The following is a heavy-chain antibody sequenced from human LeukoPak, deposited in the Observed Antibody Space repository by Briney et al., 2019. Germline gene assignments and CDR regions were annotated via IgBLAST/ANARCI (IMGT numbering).Heavy chain of an antibody. D-gene: IGHD3-3*01. V-gene: IGHV3-66*02. CDR3: ARVYDFWSGYFDY. J-gene: IGHJ4*02. CDR2: IYSGGST. Sequence: GGSLRLSCAASGFTVSSNYMSWVRQAPGKGLEWVSVIYSGGSTYYADSVKGRFTISRDNSKNTLYLQMNSLRAEDTAVYYCARVYDFWSGYFDYWGQGTLVPVSS. CDR1: GFTVSSNY.